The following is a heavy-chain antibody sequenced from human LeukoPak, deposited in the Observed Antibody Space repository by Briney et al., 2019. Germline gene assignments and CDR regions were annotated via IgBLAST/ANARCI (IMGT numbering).Heavy chain of an antibody. CDR2: MNPNSGNT. CDR3: ARRHGRCSDGSCYYPDY. J-gene: IGHJ4*02. V-gene: IGHV1-8*01. CDR1: GYTFTSYD. D-gene: IGHD2-15*01. Sequence: ASVKLSCKASGYTFTSYDINWVRQATGPGLEWMGWMNPNSGNTGYAQKFQGRVTMTRNSSITTAYMELSSLRSEDTAVYYCARRHGRCSDGSCYYPDYWGQGTLVTVSS.